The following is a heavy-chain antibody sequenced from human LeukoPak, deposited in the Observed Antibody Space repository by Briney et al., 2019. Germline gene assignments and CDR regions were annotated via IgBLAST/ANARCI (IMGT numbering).Heavy chain of an antibody. Sequence: GASVKVSCTASGYTFTGYYMHWVRQAPGQGLECMGWINPNSGGTNYAQKFQGWVTMTRDTSISTAYMGLSRLRSDDTAVYYCARGRGGTVWQRIAGYASYYYYGMDVWGQGTTVTVSS. CDR1: GYTFTGYY. CDR3: ARGRGGTVWQRIAGYASYYYYGMDV. J-gene: IGHJ6*02. D-gene: IGHD4-17*01. V-gene: IGHV1-2*04. CDR2: INPNSGGT.